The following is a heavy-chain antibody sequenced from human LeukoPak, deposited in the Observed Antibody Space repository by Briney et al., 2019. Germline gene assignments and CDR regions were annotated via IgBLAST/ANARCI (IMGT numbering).Heavy chain of an antibody. Sequence: GESLKISCKGSGYSFTSYWIGWVRQMPGKGLEWMGIIYPCDSDTRYSPSFQGQVTFSADKSIITAYLQWSSLKASDTAMYYCARQTTQMDIVVVPAAWDYWGQGTLVTVSS. V-gene: IGHV5-51*01. CDR3: ARQTTQMDIVVVPAAWDY. CDR1: GYSFTSYW. D-gene: IGHD2-2*03. CDR2: IYPCDSDT. J-gene: IGHJ4*02.